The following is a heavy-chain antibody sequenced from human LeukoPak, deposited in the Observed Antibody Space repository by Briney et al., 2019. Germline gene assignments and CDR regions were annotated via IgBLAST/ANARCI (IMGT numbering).Heavy chain of an antibody. Sequence: SETLSLTCTVSGGSINSEDNYWSWIRLFPGKGLEWVGNIYSSGGSFYNPSLKSRLTMSVDTSKNQFSLRLTSVTAADTAVYYCARHTPTLGRSDQGVFDYWGQGTLVTVSS. CDR1: GGSINSEDNY. CDR3: ARHTPTLGRSDQGVFDY. CDR2: IYSSGGS. J-gene: IGHJ4*02. D-gene: IGHD2-2*01. V-gene: IGHV4-30-4*08.